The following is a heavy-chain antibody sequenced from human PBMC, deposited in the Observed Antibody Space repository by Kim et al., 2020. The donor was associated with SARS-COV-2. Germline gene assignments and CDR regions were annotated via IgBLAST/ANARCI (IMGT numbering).Heavy chain of an antibody. CDR2: VSGSGGNT. CDR3: AKDRWQVHRYFDY. J-gene: IGHJ4*02. V-gene: IGHV3-23*01. Sequence: GGSLRLSCAASGFTFSSYAMTWVRQAPGKGLEWVASVSGSGGNTYYADTLKGRFTISRDNSKNTLYLQMNSLRAEDTALYYCAKDRWQVHRYFDYWGQGT. CDR1: GFTFSSYA. D-gene: IGHD6-19*01.